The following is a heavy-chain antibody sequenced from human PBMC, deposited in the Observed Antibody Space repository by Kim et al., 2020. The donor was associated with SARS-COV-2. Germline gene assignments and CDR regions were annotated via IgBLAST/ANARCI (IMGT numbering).Heavy chain of an antibody. J-gene: IGHJ4*02. CDR1: GYTFTGYY. V-gene: IGHV1-2*02. D-gene: IGHD1-26*01. CDR3: ARAQAQPLPVGARGDY. Sequence: ASVKVSCKASGYTFTGYYMHWVRQAPGQGLEWMGWINPNSGGTNYAQKFQGRVTMTRDTSISTAYMELSRLRSDDTAVYYCARAQAQPLPVGARGDYWGQGTLVTVSS. CDR2: INPNSGGT.